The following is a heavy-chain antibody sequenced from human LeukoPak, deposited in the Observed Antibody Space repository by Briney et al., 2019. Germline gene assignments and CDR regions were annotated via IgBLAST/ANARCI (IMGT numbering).Heavy chain of an antibody. J-gene: IGHJ6*02. CDR3: ARFRPGAGSQARVRGGMYGMDV. D-gene: IGHD3-10*01. Sequence: ASVKVSCKASGYTFTDYYMHWVRQAPGQGLEWMGWINPNSGGTNYAQKFQGRVTMTRDTSISTAYMELSRLRSDDTAVYYCARFRPGAGSQARVRGGMYGMDVWGQGTTVTVSS. CDR2: INPNSGGT. V-gene: IGHV1-2*02. CDR1: GYTFTDYY.